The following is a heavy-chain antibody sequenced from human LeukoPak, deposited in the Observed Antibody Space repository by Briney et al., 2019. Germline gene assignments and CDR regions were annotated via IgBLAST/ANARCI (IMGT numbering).Heavy chain of an antibody. CDR2: IYHSGTTNYNPSLT. V-gene: IGHV4-4*02. Sequence: SETLSLTCAVSGGSISSSYWWNWVRQPPGKGLEWIGEIYHSGTTNYNPSLTNYNPSLKSRVTISVDKSKNQFFLKLTSVTAADTAVYYCARLDMTTTTEDYRGQGTLVTVSS. J-gene: IGHJ4*02. D-gene: IGHD5-24*01. CDR1: GGSISSSYW. CDR3: ARLDMTTTTEDY.